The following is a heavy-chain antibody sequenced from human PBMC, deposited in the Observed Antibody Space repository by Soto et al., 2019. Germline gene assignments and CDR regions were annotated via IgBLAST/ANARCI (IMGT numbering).Heavy chain of an antibody. Sequence: QVQLEQSGDEVKKPGASVKVSCKASGYIFVNYGIAWVRQAPGQGLEWLGWISPYTGNTYYATKAQCRLTLTTDTATSTAFMDLGSLTSADTAVYYCAMVDLYVTPAPQDVWGQGTTVTVSS. V-gene: IGHV1-18*01. J-gene: IGHJ6*02. CDR3: AMVDLYVTPAPQDV. CDR2: ISPYTGNT. D-gene: IGHD3-16*01. CDR1: GYIFVNYG.